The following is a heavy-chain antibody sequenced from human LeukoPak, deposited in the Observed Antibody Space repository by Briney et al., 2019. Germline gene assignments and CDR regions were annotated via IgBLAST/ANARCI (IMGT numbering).Heavy chain of an antibody. CDR3: VKGPYYESPALDS. V-gene: IGHV3-23*01. J-gene: IGHJ4*02. D-gene: IGHD3-16*01. CDR1: GFTFG. CDR2: LTGGGDST. Sequence: GGSLRLSCAASGFTFGMNWVRQTPRKGLEWISHLTGGGDSTHYADFVKGRFTISRDNSQNTLYVQMNSLRTEDTAIYYCVKGPYYESPALDSWGQGTLVTVSS.